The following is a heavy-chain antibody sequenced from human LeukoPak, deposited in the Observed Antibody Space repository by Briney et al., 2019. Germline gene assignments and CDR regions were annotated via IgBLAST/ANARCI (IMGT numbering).Heavy chain of an antibody. CDR2: IYYSGST. Sequence: PSETLSLTCTVSGGSISSYYWSWIRQPPGKGLEWIGYIYYSGSTNYNPSLKSRATISVDTSKNQFSLKLSSVTAADTAVYYCASPAPYDSSGYGAFDIWGQGTMVTVSS. J-gene: IGHJ3*02. CDR1: GGSISSYY. V-gene: IGHV4-59*08. D-gene: IGHD3-22*01. CDR3: ASPAPYDSSGYGAFDI.